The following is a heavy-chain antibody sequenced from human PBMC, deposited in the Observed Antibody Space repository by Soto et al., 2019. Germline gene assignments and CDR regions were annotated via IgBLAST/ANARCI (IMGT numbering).Heavy chain of an antibody. CDR2: IYNRGST. V-gene: IGHV4-30-4*01. CDR1: GGSISSGDYC. D-gene: IGHD7-27*01. Sequence: QVQLQESGPGLVEPSQTLSLTCTVSGGSISSGDYCWSWIRQTPGKGLEWIGHIYNRGSTYRNPTLQSRGTISVDTSKDQCSLKLSSVTAADTAVYYCARGPRGDKVDYWGQGTLGPVSS. J-gene: IGHJ4*02. CDR3: ARGPRGDKVDY.